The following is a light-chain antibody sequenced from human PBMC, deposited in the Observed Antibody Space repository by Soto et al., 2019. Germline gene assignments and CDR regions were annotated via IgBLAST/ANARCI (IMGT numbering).Light chain of an antibody. J-gene: IGLJ2*01. Sequence: QSVLTQPPSVSGAPGQRGTISCTGSSSNIGAGYDVHWYQQLPGTAPKLLIYGNSNRPSGVPDRFSGSKSGPSASLAITGLQAEDEADYYCQSYDSSLRGYVLFGGGTKVTLL. CDR2: GNS. CDR3: QSYDSSLRGYVL. V-gene: IGLV1-40*01. CDR1: SSNIGAGYD.